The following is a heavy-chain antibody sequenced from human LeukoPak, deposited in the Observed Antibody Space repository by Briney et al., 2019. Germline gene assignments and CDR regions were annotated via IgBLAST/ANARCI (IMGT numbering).Heavy chain of an antibody. CDR3: ARDGGYDYVWGSYRYEDY. CDR1: GYTFTSYG. J-gene: IGHJ4*02. CDR2: ISAYNGNT. V-gene: IGHV1-18*01. D-gene: IGHD3-16*02. Sequence: ASVKVSCKASGYTFTSYGISWVRQAPGQGLEWMGWISAYNGNTNYAENLQGRVTMTTDTSTSTAYMELRSLRSDDTAVYYCARDGGYDYVWGSYRYEDYWGQGTLVTVSS.